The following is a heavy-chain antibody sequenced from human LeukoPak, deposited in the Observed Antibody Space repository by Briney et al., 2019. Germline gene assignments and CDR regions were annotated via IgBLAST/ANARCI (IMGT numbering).Heavy chain of an antibody. V-gene: IGHV3-30*04. D-gene: IGHD1-26*01. CDR1: GFTFSSYA. CDR2: ISYDGSNK. Sequence: PGRSLRLSCAASGFTFSSYAMHWVRQAPGKGLEWVAVISYDGSNKYYADSVKGRFTISRDNSKNTLYLQMNSLRAEDTAVYYCAKGIVGAPVWFDPWGQGTLVTVSS. J-gene: IGHJ5*02. CDR3: AKGIVGAPVWFDP.